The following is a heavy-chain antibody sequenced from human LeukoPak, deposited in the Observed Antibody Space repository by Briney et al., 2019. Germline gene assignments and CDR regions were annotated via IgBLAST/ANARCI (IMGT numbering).Heavy chain of an antibody. V-gene: IGHV5-51*01. J-gene: IGHJ5*02. CDR1: GYSFTSYW. CDR3: ARAPVQGSSGWYGWFDP. CDR2: IYPGDSDA. Sequence: GESLKISCKGSGYSFTSYWIGWVRQMPGKGLEWMGIIYPGDSDARYSPSSQGQVTISADKSISTAYLQWSSLKASDTAMYYCARAPVQGSSGWYGWFDPWGQGTLVTVSS. D-gene: IGHD6-19*01.